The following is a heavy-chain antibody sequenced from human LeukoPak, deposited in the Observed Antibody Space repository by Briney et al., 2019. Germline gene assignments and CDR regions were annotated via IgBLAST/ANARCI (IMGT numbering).Heavy chain of an antibody. CDR3: ARGDYYDSSGYKLDY. V-gene: IGHV1-2*02. CDR2: INPNSGGT. CDR1: GYTFTGYY. Sequence: GASVKVSCKASGYTFTGYYMHWVRQAPGQGLEWMGWINPNSGGTNHAQKFQGRVTMTRDTSISTAYMELSRLRSDDTAVYYCARGDYYDSSGYKLDYWGQGTLVTVSS. D-gene: IGHD3-22*01. J-gene: IGHJ4*02.